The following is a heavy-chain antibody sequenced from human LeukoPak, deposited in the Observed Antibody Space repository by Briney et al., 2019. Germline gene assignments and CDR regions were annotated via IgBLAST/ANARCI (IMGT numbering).Heavy chain of an antibody. CDR1: GFTFSSYH. Sequence: GGTLSLSCVVSGFTFSSYHMNWVRQAPGQGLEWVSSISTSRNYIYYADSVTGRFTISRDNAKNSLYLQMNRLRAEDTAVYYCARRATTERGHSYGLDYWGQGTLVTVSS. CDR2: ISTSRNYI. V-gene: IGHV3-21*01. J-gene: IGHJ4*02. CDR3: ARRATTERGHSYGLDY. D-gene: IGHD5-18*01.